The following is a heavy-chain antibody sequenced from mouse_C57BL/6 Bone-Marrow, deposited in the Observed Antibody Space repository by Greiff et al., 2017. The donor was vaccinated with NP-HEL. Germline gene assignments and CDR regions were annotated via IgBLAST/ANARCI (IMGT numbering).Heavy chain of an antibody. J-gene: IGHJ4*01. Sequence: EVQLQESGPELVKPGASVKLPCKASGYTFTDYNMDWVKQSHGKGLEWIGDINPTNGGTIYNQKFKGKATLTVHNSSNTDSLELRSLTSEYTAVYYCARPSDDSAMDNGGQGTSVTVSS. CDR3: ARPSDDSAMDN. CDR1: GYTFTDYN. CDR2: INPTNGGT. V-gene: IGHV1-18*01.